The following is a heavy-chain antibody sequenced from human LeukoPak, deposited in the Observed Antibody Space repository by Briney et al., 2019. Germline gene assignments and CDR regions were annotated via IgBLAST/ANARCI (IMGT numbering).Heavy chain of an antibody. V-gene: IGHV3-23*01. CDR2: IRGSGDNP. Sequence: GGSLILSCAASGFTFTSHAMSWVRQAPGKGLEWVSAIRGSGDNPFYADSVKGRFAISSDNSKNTVYLQMNSLRAEVTAVYYCAKAVEWGGYDAFDIWGQGTMVTVSS. D-gene: IGHD3-16*01. J-gene: IGHJ3*02. CDR3: AKAVEWGGYDAFDI. CDR1: GFTFTSHA.